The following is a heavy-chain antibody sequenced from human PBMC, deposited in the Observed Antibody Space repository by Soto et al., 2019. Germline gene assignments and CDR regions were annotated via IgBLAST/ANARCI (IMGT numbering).Heavy chain of an antibody. Sequence: QVQLVEFGGGVAQPGRSLRLSCVGSGFTLSRYGIHWVRQAPGTGLGSVALISNDGSSKYYGDSVKGRFIISRDNSKNTVYLHMNSLRTEDTAVYYCAKGQRDRVGIKVEGIDYWGQGTLVTVSS. J-gene: IGHJ4*02. D-gene: IGHD3-3*01. CDR3: AKGQRDRVGIKVEGIDY. CDR2: ISNDGSSK. CDR1: GFTLSRYG. V-gene: IGHV3-30*18.